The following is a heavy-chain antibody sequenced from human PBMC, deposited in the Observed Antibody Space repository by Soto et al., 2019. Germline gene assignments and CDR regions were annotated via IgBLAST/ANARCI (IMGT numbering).Heavy chain of an antibody. D-gene: IGHD1-20*01. CDR1: GFSLTSSGVG. Sequence: QITLKESGPTLLEPTQTLTLTCSFSGFSLTSSGVGVGWLRQAPGKALECLGIIYWDGDRRYNPSLRQRLTITKDTSKNQVVRTMTYMEPVDTATYYCAHRVPYNSYWDVGWFDPWGQGTLVTVS. CDR3: AHRVPYNSYWDVGWFDP. V-gene: IGHV2-5*02. CDR2: IYWDGDR. J-gene: IGHJ5*02.